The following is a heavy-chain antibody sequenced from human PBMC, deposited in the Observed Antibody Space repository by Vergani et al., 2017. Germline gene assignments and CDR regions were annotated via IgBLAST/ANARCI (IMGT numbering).Heavy chain of an antibody. CDR3: SRGRGYSFGYSDY. CDR1: GFTFSSYS. J-gene: IGHJ4*02. Sequence: EVQLVESGGGLVQPGGSLRLSCAASGFTFSSYSMTWVRQAPGKGLEWVAFIRNKAYGGTTEYAASVKGRFTISRDDSKRLAYLQLSGLKTEDTAVYFCSRGRGYSFGYSDYCGQGTLVTVSS. V-gene: IGHV3-49*04. CDR2: IRNKAYGGTT. D-gene: IGHD5-18*01.